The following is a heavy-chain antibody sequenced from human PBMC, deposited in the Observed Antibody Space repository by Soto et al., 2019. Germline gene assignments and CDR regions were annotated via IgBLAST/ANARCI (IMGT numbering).Heavy chain of an antibody. D-gene: IGHD3-3*01. CDR1: GFTFSGSA. J-gene: IGHJ6*04. Sequence: GSLRLSCAASGFTFSGSAMHWVRQASGKGLEWVGRIRSKANSYATAYAASVKGRFTISRDDSKNTAYLQMNSLKTEDTAVYYCTSSHYDFWSGPMDVWGKGTTVTVSS. CDR3: TSSHYDFWSGPMDV. CDR2: IRSKANSYAT. V-gene: IGHV3-73*01.